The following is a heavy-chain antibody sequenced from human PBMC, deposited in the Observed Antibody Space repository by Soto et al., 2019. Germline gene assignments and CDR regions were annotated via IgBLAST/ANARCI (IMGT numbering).Heavy chain of an antibody. CDR2: IYSAGSS. CDR3: ARGTTSGMDV. Sequence: PGGSLRLSCAASGFTASSNYMSWVRQAPGKGLDWVSVIYSAGSSYYADSVKGRFTISRHNSKNTVYLQMNSLRAEDMALYYCARGTTSGMDVWGQGTTVTVSS. D-gene: IGHD1-1*01. CDR1: GFTASSNY. V-gene: IGHV3-53*04. J-gene: IGHJ6*02.